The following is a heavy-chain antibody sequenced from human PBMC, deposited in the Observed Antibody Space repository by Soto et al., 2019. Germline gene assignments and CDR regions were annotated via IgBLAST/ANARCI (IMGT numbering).Heavy chain of an antibody. Sequence: QELLVESGGGVVQPGKSLRLSCAASGFTFSSFAMHWVRQAPGKGLEWVSVISFNGLSQFYPDSIRGRFTISRDNSKNTLYLQLDSLRPDDTAVYYCARGGMGLLGAFDVWGQGTEVSVS. D-gene: IGHD1-26*01. CDR3: ARGGMGLLGAFDV. CDR1: GFTFSSFA. CDR2: ISFNGLSQ. V-gene: IGHV3-30*03. J-gene: IGHJ3*01.